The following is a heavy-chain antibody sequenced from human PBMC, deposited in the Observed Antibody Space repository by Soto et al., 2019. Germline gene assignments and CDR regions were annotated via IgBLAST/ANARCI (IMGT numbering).Heavy chain of an antibody. V-gene: IGHV3-23*01. CDR2: ISGSGVST. J-gene: IGHJ4*02. Sequence: PGGSLRLSCAASGFTFSSYAMSWVRQAPGKGLEWVSAISGSGVSTYYADSVKGRFTISRDNSKNTLYLQMNSLRAEDTAVYYCAKSPGMDYYDSSGYYHYDYWGQGTLVTVAS. CDR1: GFTFSSYA. CDR3: AKSPGMDYYDSSGYYHYDY. D-gene: IGHD3-22*01.